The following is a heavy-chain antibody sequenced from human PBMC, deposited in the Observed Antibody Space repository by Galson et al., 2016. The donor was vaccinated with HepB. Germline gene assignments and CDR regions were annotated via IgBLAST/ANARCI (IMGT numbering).Heavy chain of an antibody. CDR1: GFTFSDYY. V-gene: IGHV3-11*06. Sequence: SLRLSCAASGFTFSDYYMSWIRQGPGKGLEWVSYISSSGSYTNYADSVKGRFTISRDNPKNSLYLQMNSLSVEDTALYYCEAYCGDGSCHGNEYWGQGTLVTVSS. D-gene: IGHD2-21*01. CDR3: EAYCGDGSCHGNEY. J-gene: IGHJ4*02. CDR2: ISSSGSYT.